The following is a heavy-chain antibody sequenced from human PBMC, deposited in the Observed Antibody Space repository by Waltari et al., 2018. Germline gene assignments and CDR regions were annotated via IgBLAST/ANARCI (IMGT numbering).Heavy chain of an antibody. CDR1: GYAFRDYG. J-gene: IGHJ5*02. Sequence: QVLLVQSGPEVKKPGASVKVSCKTYGYAFRDYGMNWVRQAPGQGLEWMGWISAYNDKTDYAQKFQGRVTMTIDKSTTTAYMELRSLRADDTAVYYCARDPHEFWSSYFFDAWGQGTLVTVSS. D-gene: IGHD3-3*01. CDR3: ARDPHEFWSSYFFDA. V-gene: IGHV1-18*01. CDR2: ISAYNDKT.